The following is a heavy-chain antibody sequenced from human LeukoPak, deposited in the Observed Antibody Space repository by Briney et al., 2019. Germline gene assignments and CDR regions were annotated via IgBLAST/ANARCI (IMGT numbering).Heavy chain of an antibody. J-gene: IGHJ6*03. CDR3: AKDQEKNFGVVTYYYYYXMDV. D-gene: IGHD3-3*01. CDR1: GFTFSSYG. Sequence: GGSLRLSCAASGFTFSSYGMHWVRQAPGKGLEWVAFIRYDGSNKYYADSVKGRFTISRDNSKNTLYLQMNSLKAEDTAVYYCAKDQEKNFGVVTYYYYYXMDVXXXGTTVTVS. CDR2: IRYDGSNK. V-gene: IGHV3-30*02.